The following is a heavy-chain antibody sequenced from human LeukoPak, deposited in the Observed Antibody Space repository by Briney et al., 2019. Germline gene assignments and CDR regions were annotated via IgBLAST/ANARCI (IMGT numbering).Heavy chain of an antibody. D-gene: IGHD3-3*01. V-gene: IGHV5-51*01. CDR2: IYPGDSDT. CDR3: ARVRMGRFLEWLLFDY. J-gene: IGHJ4*02. Sequence: GESLKISCKGSGYRFTSYWIGWVRQMPGKGLEWMGIIYPGDSDTRYSPSFQGQVTISADKSISTAYLQWSSLKASDTAMYYCARVRMGRFLEWLLFDYWGQGTLVTVSS. CDR1: GYRFTSYW.